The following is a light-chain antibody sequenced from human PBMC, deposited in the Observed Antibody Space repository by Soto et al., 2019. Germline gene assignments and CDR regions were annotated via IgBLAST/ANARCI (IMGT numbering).Light chain of an antibody. J-gene: IGKJ1*01. CDR2: AAS. CDR1: QSISSY. V-gene: IGKV1-39*01. Sequence: DIQMNQSPSSQSASVGDRVTITCRASQSISSYLNWYQQKPGKAPKLLIYAASSLQSGVPSRFSGSGSGTDFTLTISSLQPEDFATYYCQQSYSTPQTFGQGTKVEIK. CDR3: QQSYSTPQT.